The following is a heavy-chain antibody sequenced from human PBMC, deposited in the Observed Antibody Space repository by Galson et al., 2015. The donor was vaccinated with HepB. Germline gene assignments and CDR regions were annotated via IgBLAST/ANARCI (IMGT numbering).Heavy chain of an antibody. J-gene: IGHJ3*02. CDR1: GYSFTSYW. Sequence: QSGAEVKKPGESLKISCKGSGYSFTSYWIGWVRQMPGKGLGWMGIIYPGDSDTRYSPSFQGQVTISADKSISTAYLQWSSLKASDTAMYYCARQISLKRSPPNAFDIWGQGTMVTVSS. CDR2: IYPGDSDT. V-gene: IGHV5-51*01. D-gene: IGHD1-26*01. CDR3: ARQISLKRSPPNAFDI.